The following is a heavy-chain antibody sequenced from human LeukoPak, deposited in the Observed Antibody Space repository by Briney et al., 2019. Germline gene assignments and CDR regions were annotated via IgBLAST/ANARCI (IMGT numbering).Heavy chain of an antibody. Sequence: GGSLRLSCAASGFTFSRYDMHWVRQATGKGLEWVSAIGTAGDTYYPGSVKGRFTISRENAKNSLYLQINSPRAGDTAVYYCARGRTYYDILSGYSSPPELVDYWGQGTLVTVSS. CDR2: IGTAGDT. CDR1: GFTFSRYD. V-gene: IGHV3-13*01. CDR3: ARGRTYYDILSGYSSPPELVDY. J-gene: IGHJ4*02. D-gene: IGHD3-9*01.